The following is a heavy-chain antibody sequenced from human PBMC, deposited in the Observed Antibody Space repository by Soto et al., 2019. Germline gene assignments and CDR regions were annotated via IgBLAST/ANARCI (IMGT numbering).Heavy chain of an antibody. D-gene: IGHD3-10*01. CDR1: GFSFSAYY. CDR2: IKSDGSEQ. Sequence: GGSLRLSCAASGFSFSAYYMTWVRQAPGKGLEWVASIKSDGSEQYYVDSVRGRFTISRDNAKNSLYLQMNSLRAGDTGLYYCSRENWFQDYWGQGTLVTVSS. J-gene: IGHJ4*02. V-gene: IGHV3-7*03. CDR3: SRENWFQDY.